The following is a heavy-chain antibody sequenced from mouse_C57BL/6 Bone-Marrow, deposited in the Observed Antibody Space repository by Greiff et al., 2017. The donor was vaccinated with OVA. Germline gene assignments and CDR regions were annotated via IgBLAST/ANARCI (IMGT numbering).Heavy chain of an antibody. CDR2: INPSNGGT. Sequence: QVQLQQPGTELVKPGASVKLSCKASGYTFTSYWMHWVKQRPGQGLEWIGNINPSNGGTNYNEKFKSKATLTVDNSSSTAYMQLSSLTSEDSAVYYCARYEGTGTGWYFDVWGTGTTVTVSS. V-gene: IGHV1-53*01. CDR3: ARYEGTGTGWYFDV. CDR1: GYTFTSYW. J-gene: IGHJ1*03. D-gene: IGHD4-1*01.